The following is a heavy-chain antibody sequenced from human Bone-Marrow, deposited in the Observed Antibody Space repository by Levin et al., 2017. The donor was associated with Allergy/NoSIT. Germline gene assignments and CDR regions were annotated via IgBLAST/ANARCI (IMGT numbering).Heavy chain of an antibody. CDR3: ARTPPPVVVTAIRDWFDP. V-gene: IGHV4-34*01. CDR1: GGSFSGYY. J-gene: IGHJ5*02. D-gene: IGHD2-21*02. CDR2: INHSGST. Sequence: SETLSLTCAVYGGSFSGYYWSWIRQPPGKGLEWIGEINHSGSTNYNPSLKSRVTISVDTSKNQFSLKLSSVTAADTAVYYCARTPPPVVVTAIRDWFDPWGQGTLVTVSS.